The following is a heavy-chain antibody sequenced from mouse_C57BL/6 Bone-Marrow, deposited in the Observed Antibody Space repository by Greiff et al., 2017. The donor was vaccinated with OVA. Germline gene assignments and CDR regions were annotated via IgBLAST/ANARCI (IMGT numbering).Heavy chain of an antibody. V-gene: IGHV5-6*01. CDR3: ARHDPSTTVVATKYFDV. CDR1: GFTFSSYG. J-gene: IGHJ1*03. CDR2: ISSGGSYT. Sequence: EVQRVESGGDLVKPGGSLKLSCAASGFTFSSYGMSWVRQTPDKRLEWVATISSGGSYTYYPDSVKGRFTISRDNAKNTLYLQMRSLKSEDTAMYYCARHDPSTTVVATKYFDVWGTGTTVTVSS. D-gene: IGHD1-1*01.